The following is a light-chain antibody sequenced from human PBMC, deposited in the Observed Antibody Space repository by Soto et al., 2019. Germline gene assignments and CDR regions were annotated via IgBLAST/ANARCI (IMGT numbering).Light chain of an antibody. V-gene: IGKV1-9*01. CDR3: QQLYSYPLP. Sequence: IQVTQSPSSLSASVGDRVTITCRASQGITSYLAWYQQKPGKAPKLLIYAASAFQTGVSSRFSGSGYGTDFALTISNLQPEDFATYFGQQLYSYPLPFGGGTTVEF. J-gene: IGKJ4*01. CDR2: AAS. CDR1: QGITSY.